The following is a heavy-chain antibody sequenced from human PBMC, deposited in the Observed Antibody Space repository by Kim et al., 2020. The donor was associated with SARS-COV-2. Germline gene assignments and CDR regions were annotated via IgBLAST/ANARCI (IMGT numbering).Heavy chain of an antibody. Sequence: GGSLKISCEGSGYDFTSYWIGWVRQRPGKGLEWMGILSPTDSDTRYSPSFQGQVTFSADKSISTAYLQWISLKASDTAMYYCARRARSGLKYAAFDIWGQGTVVTVSS. D-gene: IGHD2-15*01. CDR3: ARRARSGLKYAAFDI. J-gene: IGHJ3*02. CDR2: LSPTDSDT. V-gene: IGHV5-51*01. CDR1: GYDFTSYW.